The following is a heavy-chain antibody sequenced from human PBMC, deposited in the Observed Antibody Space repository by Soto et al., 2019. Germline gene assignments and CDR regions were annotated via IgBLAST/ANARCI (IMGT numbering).Heavy chain of an antibody. CDR2: INYSGST. CDR1: GGSISSSNYY. CDR3: ARPSWNHGDYVF. D-gene: IGHD4-17*01. V-gene: IGHV4-39*01. J-gene: IGHJ4*02. Sequence: PSETLSLTCTVSGGSISSSNYYWGWIRQSPGKGLEWIGSINYSGSTYYNPSLKSRVTISVDASKNQFSLNLSSVTAADTAVYYCARPSWNHGDYVFWGQGTLVTVSS.